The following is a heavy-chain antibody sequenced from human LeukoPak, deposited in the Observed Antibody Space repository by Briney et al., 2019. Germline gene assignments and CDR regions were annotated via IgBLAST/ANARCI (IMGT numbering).Heavy chain of an antibody. CDR2: IRYDGSNK. Sequence: GGSLRLSCAASEFSLSSYGIHWVRQAPGKGLEWVAFIRYDGSNKYYADSVKGRFTISRDNSKYTLSLQMNSLRDDDTAVYYCAKVDNWKYAHHDFWGQGTLVTVSS. J-gene: IGHJ4*02. CDR1: EFSLSSYG. CDR3: AKVDNWKYAHHDF. D-gene: IGHD1-1*01. V-gene: IGHV3-30*02.